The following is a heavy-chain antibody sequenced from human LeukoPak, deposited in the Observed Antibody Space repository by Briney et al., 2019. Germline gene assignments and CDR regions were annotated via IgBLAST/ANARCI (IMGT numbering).Heavy chain of an antibody. CDR3: ARDYRLTQIQY. V-gene: IGHV4-38-2*02. CDR1: GYSISSGYY. J-gene: IGHJ1*01. CDR2: IYHSGST. D-gene: IGHD1-26*01. Sequence: SETLSLTCTVSGYSISSGYYWGWIRQPPGKGLEWIGSIYHSGSTYYNPSLKSRVTISVDTSKNQFSLKLSSVTAADTAVYYCARDYRLTQIQYWGQGTLVTVSS.